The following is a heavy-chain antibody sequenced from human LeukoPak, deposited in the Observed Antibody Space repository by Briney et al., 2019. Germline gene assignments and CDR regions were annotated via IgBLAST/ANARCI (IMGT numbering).Heavy chain of an antibody. CDR3: ARDLESIAAAGY. CDR2: IIPILGIA. Sequence: SVAVSCKASGCTFISYALSWVRQAPGQGLAWMGRIIPILGIANYAQKFQGRVTVTADKSANTAYMELSSLRTEDTAVYYCARDLESIAAAGYWGQGTLVTVSS. CDR1: GCTFISYA. D-gene: IGHD6-13*01. V-gene: IGHV1-69*04. J-gene: IGHJ4*02.